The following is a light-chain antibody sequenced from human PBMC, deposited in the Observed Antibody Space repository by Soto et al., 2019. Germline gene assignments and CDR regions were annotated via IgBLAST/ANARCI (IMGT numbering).Light chain of an antibody. V-gene: IGKV3-20*01. Sequence: EIVMTQSPATLSVSPGERATLSCRAGQSVSSNLAWYQQKPGQAPRLLIYGASSRATGIPDRFSGSGSGTDFTLTISRLEPEDFAVYYCQQYGSSPRAVGQGTKVDIK. J-gene: IGKJ1*01. CDR1: QSVSSN. CDR2: GAS. CDR3: QQYGSSPRA.